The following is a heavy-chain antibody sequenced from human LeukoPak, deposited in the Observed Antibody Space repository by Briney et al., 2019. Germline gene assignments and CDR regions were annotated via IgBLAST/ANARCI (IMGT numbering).Heavy chain of an antibody. J-gene: IGHJ4*02. D-gene: IGHD5-18*01. CDR2: ISGSGSST. CDR1: GFTFSSYA. CDR3: ASPRRGYSYGYDY. V-gene: IGHV3-23*01. Sequence: GGSLRLSCAASGFTFSSYAMSWVRQAPGKGLEWVSGISGSGSSTYYADSVKGRFTISRDNSKNMMYLQMNSLRAEDTAVYYCASPRRGYSYGYDYWGQGTLVTVSS.